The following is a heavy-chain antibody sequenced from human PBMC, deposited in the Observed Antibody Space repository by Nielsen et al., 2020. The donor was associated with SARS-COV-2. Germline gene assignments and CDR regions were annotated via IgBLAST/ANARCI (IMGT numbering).Heavy chain of an antibody. V-gene: IGHV4-34*01. CDR1: GGSFSGYY. CDR2: INHSGST. CDR3: ARTRRNSSSWYLF. J-gene: IGHJ4*02. Sequence: SETLSLTCAVYGGSFSGYYWSWIRQPPGKGLEWIGEINHSGSTNYNPSLKSRVTISVDTSKNQFSLKLSSVTAADTAVYYCARTRRNSSSWYLFWGQGTLVTVSS. D-gene: IGHD6-13*01.